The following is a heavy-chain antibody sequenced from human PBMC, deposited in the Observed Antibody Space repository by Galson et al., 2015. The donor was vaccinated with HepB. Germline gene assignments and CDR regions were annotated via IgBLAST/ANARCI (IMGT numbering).Heavy chain of an antibody. D-gene: IGHD6-6*01. CDR3: AKDKSKSSSGYFDY. V-gene: IGHV3-43*01. CDR1: GFTFDDYT. J-gene: IGHJ4*02. CDR2: ITWDGDNT. Sequence: SLRLSCAASGFTFDDYTMHWVRQAPGKGLEWVSLITWDGDNTYYAASVEGRFTISRDNSKNSLYLQMNSLRTEDTALYYCAKDKSKSSSGYFDYWGQGTLVTVSP.